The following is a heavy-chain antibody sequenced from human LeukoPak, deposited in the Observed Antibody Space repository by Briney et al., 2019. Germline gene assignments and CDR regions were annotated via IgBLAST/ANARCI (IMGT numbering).Heavy chain of an antibody. CDR3: ARDSYSIQLWPTGYNWFDP. D-gene: IGHD5-18*01. J-gene: IGHJ5*02. Sequence: ASVNVSCKASGGTFSSYAISWVRQAPGQGLEWMGGIIPIFGTANYAQKFQGRVTITADESTSTAYMELSSLRSEDTAVYYCARDSYSIQLWPTGYNWFDPWGQGTLVTVSS. V-gene: IGHV1-69*13. CDR1: GGTFSSYA. CDR2: IIPIFGTA.